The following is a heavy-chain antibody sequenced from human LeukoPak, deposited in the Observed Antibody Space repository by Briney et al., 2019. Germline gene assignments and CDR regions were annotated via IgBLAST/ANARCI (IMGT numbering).Heavy chain of an antibody. CDR2: INHSGST. Sequence: PSETLSLTCAVYGGSFSGYYWSWIRQPPGKGLEWIGEINHSGSTNYNPSLKSRVTISVDTSKNQFSLKLSSVTAADTAVYYCATEALYYDILTGIFDYWGQGTLVTVSS. CDR3: ATEALYYDILTGIFDY. V-gene: IGHV4-34*01. CDR1: GGSFSGYY. D-gene: IGHD3-9*01. J-gene: IGHJ4*02.